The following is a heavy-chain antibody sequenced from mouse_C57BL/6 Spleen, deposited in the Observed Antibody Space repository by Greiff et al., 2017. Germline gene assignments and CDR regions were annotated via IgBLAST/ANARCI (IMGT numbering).Heavy chain of an antibody. V-gene: IGHV5-17*01. CDR1: GFTFSDYG. CDR2: ISSGSSTI. J-gene: IGHJ3*01. D-gene: IGHD3-3*01. Sequence: LVESGGGLVTPGGSLKLSCAASGFTFSDYGMHWVRQAPEKGLEWVSYISSGSSTISYADTVKGRFTISSDNAKNTMFLQMNSLRSEDTDMDYCAREGTAYWGQGTLVTVSA. CDR3: AREGTAY.